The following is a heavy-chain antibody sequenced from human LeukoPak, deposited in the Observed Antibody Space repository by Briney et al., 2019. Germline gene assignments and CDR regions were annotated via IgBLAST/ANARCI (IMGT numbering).Heavy chain of an antibody. D-gene: IGHD3-3*01. V-gene: IGHV4-4*07. J-gene: IGHJ5*02. CDR2: IYTSGST. Sequence: PSETLSLTCTVSGGSISSYYWSWIRQPAGKGLEWIGRIYTSGSTNHNPSLKSRVTMSVDTSKNQFSLKLSSVTAADTAVYYCARGSGVTIFGVVSWFDPWGQGTLVTVSS. CDR3: ARGSGVTIFGVVSWFDP. CDR1: GGSISSYY.